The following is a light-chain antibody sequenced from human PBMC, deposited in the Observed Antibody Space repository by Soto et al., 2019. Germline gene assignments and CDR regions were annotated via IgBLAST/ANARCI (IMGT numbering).Light chain of an antibody. J-gene: IGKJ1*01. Sequence: DMQMPPSPSSLSVVVGARVTLASRASQSISSYLTWYQQKPGKAPKLLIYAASSLQSGVPSRFSGSGSGTDFTLTISSLQPEDFATYYCQQSYSNPWTVGKGTKVDIK. CDR3: QQSYSNPWT. CDR1: QSISSY. V-gene: IGKV1-39*01. CDR2: AAS.